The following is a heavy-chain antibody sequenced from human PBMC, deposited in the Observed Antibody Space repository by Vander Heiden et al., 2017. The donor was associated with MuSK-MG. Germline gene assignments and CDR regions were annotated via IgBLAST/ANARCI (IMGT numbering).Heavy chain of an antibody. CDR3: ARERDYGMDV. CDR1: GFTLSSYS. Sequence: EVQLVESGGGLVKPGGSLRLFCAASGFTLSSYSMNWVRQAPGKGLEWVSSISSSSSYIDDADSVKGRFTISRDNAKNSLYLQMNSLRAEDTAVYYCARERDYGMDVWGQGTTVTVSS. J-gene: IGHJ6*02. V-gene: IGHV3-21*01. CDR2: ISSSSSYI.